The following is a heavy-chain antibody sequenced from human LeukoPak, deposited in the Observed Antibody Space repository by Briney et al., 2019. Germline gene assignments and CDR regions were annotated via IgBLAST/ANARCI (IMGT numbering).Heavy chain of an antibody. V-gene: IGHV1-46*01. D-gene: IGHD3-3*01. CDR2: INPSGGST. CDR3: ARDPDFWSGYIWFDP. CDR1: GYTFTSYY. J-gene: IGHJ5*02. Sequence: GASVKVSCKASGYTFTSYYMHWVRQAPGQGLEWMGIINPSGGSTSYAQKFQGRVAMTRDTSTSTVYMELSSLRSEDTAVYYCARDPDFWSGYIWFDPWGQGTLVTVSS.